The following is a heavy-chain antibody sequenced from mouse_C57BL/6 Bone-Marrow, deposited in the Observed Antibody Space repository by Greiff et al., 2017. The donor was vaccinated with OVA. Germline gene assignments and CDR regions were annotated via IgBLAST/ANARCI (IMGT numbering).Heavy chain of an antibody. V-gene: IGHV6-3*01. CDR2: IRLKSDNYAT. CDR3: TGRGYYGYDGFDY. Sequence: EVKVEESGGGLVQPGGSIKLSCVASGFTFSNYWMNWVRQSPEKGLEWVAQIRLKSDNYATHYAESVKGRFTISRDDSKSSVYLQMNNLRAEDTGIYYCTGRGYYGYDGFDYWGQGTTLTVSS. D-gene: IGHD2-2*01. J-gene: IGHJ2*01. CDR1: GFTFSNYW.